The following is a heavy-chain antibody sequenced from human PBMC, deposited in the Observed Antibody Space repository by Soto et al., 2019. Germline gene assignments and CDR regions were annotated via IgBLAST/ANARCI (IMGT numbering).Heavy chain of an antibody. CDR2: IFPSGTT. CDR1: GGSLSGATYS. Sequence: SETLSLTCGVSGGSLSGATYSWNWIRHPPGKGLEWIGYIFPSGTTYYNPSLKSRVTISIDVSKNQFSLSLRSLTAADTAVYYCARSREFDYWSQGTLVTVSS. V-gene: IGHV4-30-2*01. CDR3: ARSREFDY. J-gene: IGHJ4*02.